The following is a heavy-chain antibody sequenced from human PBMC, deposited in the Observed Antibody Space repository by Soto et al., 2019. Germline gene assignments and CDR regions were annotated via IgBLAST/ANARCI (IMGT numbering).Heavy chain of an antibody. CDR3: ARDAGNSSSWFSYYYYYGMDV. V-gene: IGHV1-18*01. Sequence: ASVKVSCKASGYTFTSYGISRVRQAPGQGLEWMGWISAYNGNTNYAQKLQGRVTMTTDTSTSTAYMELRSLRSDDTAVYYCARDAGNSSSWFSYYYYYGMDVWGQGTTVTVSS. D-gene: IGHD6-13*01. CDR2: ISAYNGNT. J-gene: IGHJ6*02. CDR1: GYTFTSYG.